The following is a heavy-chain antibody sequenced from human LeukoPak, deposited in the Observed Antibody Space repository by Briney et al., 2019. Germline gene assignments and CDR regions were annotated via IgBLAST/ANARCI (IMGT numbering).Heavy chain of an antibody. CDR2: IKQTGSEK. CDR1: GFTFSSYW. Sequence: PGGALRLSCAPSGFTFSSYWMSWVRQAPGQGLEGVANIKQTGSEKYYVDSVKGRFTISRDDAKNSLYLQMNRLRVEDTAVYYCARTGHSSGWSAYFDYWGQGTLVTVSS. V-gene: IGHV3-7*01. CDR3: ARTGHSSGWSAYFDY. D-gene: IGHD6-19*01. J-gene: IGHJ4*02.